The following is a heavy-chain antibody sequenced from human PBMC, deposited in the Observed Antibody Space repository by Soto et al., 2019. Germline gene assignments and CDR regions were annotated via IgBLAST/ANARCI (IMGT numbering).Heavy chain of an antibody. CDR3: AKDGGVPAAIDY. V-gene: IGHV3-30*18. CDR1: GFTFSSYG. D-gene: IGHD2-2*01. Sequence: GGSLRLSCAASGFTFSSYGMHWVRQAPGKGLEWVAVISYDGSNKYYADSVKGRFTISRDNSKNTLYLQMNSLRAEDTAVYYCAKDGGVPAAIDYWGQGTLVTVSS. CDR2: ISYDGSNK. J-gene: IGHJ4*02.